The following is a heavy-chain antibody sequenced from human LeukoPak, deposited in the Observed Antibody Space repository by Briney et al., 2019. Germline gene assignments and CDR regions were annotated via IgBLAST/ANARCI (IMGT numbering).Heavy chain of an antibody. J-gene: IGHJ4*02. D-gene: IGHD6-6*01. Sequence: GGSLRLSCAASGFTFSSYAMHWVRQAPGKGLEWVAVISYDGSNKYYADSVKGRFTISRDNSKNTLYLQMNSLRAEDTAVYHCAREPLKYSRQFDYWGQGTLVTVSS. CDR3: AREPLKYSRQFDY. V-gene: IGHV3-30-3*01. CDR2: ISYDGSNK. CDR1: GFTFSSYA.